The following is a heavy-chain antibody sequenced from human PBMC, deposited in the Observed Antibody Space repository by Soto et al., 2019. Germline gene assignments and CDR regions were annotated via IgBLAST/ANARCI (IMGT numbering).Heavy chain of an antibody. D-gene: IGHD2-15*01. V-gene: IGHV4-59*08. CDR3: ARLGSYYQSLDS. CDR2: IYYAGTT. J-gene: IGHJ4*02. Sequence: QVQLQESGPGLVKPSETLSLSCTVSDGSISPYYWSWIRQPPGKGLEWIGYIYYAGTTTYNPSLKSRVSISIDTSKSEVSLKLTSVTAADTAVYYCARLGSYYQSLDSWGQGTVVTVSS. CDR1: DGSISPYY.